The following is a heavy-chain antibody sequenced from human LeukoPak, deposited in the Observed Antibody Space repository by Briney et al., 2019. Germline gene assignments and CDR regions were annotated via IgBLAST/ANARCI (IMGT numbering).Heavy chain of an antibody. Sequence: PSETLSLTCGVCGGSISNSNYYGGWIRQPPGKGLEWIGSISYSGSTCYNPSLKSRVSISVDTSKTQFSLKLSSVTAADTAVYYCARDRTSQAWIRSSYYYYGMDVWGPGTTVTVSS. CDR1: GGSISNSNYY. CDR3: ARDRTSQAWIRSSYYYYGMDV. CDR2: ISYSGST. J-gene: IGHJ6*02. D-gene: IGHD5-12*01. V-gene: IGHV4-39*07.